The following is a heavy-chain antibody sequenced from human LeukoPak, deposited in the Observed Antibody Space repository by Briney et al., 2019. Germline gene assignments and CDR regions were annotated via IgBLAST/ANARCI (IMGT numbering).Heavy chain of an antibody. V-gene: IGHV3-23*01. Sequence: PGGSLRLSCTASGFSFSAYSMSWVRQAPGKGLEWVSAISGSGVSTYYRDSVKGRFTLSRDNSKNTLYLQMNSLRAEDTAVYYCARDWGIAAAGMVFYTNWFDPWGQGTLVTVSS. CDR1: GFSFSAYS. CDR3: ARDWGIAAAGMVFYTNWFDP. CDR2: ISGSGVST. D-gene: IGHD6-13*01. J-gene: IGHJ5*02.